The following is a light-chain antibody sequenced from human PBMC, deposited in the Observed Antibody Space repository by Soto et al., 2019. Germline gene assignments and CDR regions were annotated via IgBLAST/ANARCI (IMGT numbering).Light chain of an antibody. CDR2: DAS. V-gene: IGKV3-11*01. CDR1: QSVSSK. Sequence: VMTQSPATLSLSPGERATLSCRASQSVSSKLVWYQQKPGQAPRLLIYDASTRATGIPARFSGSGSGTDFTLTIGSLEPEDFAIYYCQQRSNWPVTFGQGTRLEIK. CDR3: QQRSNWPVT. J-gene: IGKJ5*01.